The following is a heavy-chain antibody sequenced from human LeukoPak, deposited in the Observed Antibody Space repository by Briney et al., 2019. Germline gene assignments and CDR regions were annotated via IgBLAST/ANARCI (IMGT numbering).Heavy chain of an antibody. CDR3: ARGGYSSSWYFSRAVRPPRIEWFDP. J-gene: IGHJ5*02. V-gene: IGHV3-7*01. Sequence: PGGSLRLSCAVSGLTFSSSWMDWVRQAPGKGLEWVASINPDGNKKYSADSVKGRFTISRDNAENSLYLQMNSLRVEDTAFYYCARGGYSSSWYFSRAVRPPRIEWFDPWGQGTLVTVSS. D-gene: IGHD6-13*01. CDR1: GLTFSSSW. CDR2: INPDGNKK.